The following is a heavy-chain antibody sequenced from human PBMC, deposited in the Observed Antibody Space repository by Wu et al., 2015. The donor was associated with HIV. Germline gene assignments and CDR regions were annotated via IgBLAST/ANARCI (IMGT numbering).Heavy chain of an antibody. CDR2: IIPILRTA. D-gene: IGHD3-16*01. CDR3: ARGGRIIMITVVTMEPQNWFDL. Sequence: HVQLVQSGTEVKKPGSSVKVSCKAYGGNSGGTFSSHPISWVRQAPGQGLEWMGGIIPILRTANYAQNFQGRVTITADEFTTTAYMELTSLRSDDTAVYYCARGGRIIMITVVTMEPQNWFDLGAREPWSPSP. CDR1: GGTFSSHP. J-gene: IGHJ5*02. V-gene: IGHV1-69*12.